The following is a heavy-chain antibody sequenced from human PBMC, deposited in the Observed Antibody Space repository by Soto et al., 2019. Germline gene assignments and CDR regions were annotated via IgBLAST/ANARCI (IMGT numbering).Heavy chain of an antibody. Sequence: QVQLVQSGAEVKKPGSSVKVSCKASGGTFSNYGISWVRQAPGQGPEWLGGIIPLFGTANYAQRFQDRVTITADESTSTAYMELSSLRSEDTAVYYCARPRSYYYDSSAERAFDIWGQGTMVTVSS. CDR2: IIPLFGTA. V-gene: IGHV1-69*01. CDR3: ARPRSYYYDSSAERAFDI. CDR1: GGTFSNYG. D-gene: IGHD3-22*01. J-gene: IGHJ3*02.